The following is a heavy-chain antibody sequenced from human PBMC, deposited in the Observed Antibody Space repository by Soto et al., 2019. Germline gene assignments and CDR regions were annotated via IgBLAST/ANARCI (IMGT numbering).Heavy chain of an antibody. CDR1: GFTFSSYA. V-gene: IGHV3-30-3*01. D-gene: IGHD3-3*01. CDR3: ARDKRDLRFLEWSYYFAY. J-gene: IGHJ4*02. Sequence: QVQLVESGGGVVQPGRSLRLSCTASGFTFSSYAMHWVRQAPGKGLEWVAVISYVGSNKYYADSVKGRFTISRDNSKNTLYLQMNSLRAEDTAVYYCARDKRDLRFLEWSYYFAYWGQGTLVTVSS. CDR2: ISYVGSNK.